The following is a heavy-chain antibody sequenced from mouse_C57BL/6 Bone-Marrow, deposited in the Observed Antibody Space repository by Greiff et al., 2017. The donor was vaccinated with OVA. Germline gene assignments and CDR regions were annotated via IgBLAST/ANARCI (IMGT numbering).Heavy chain of an antibody. Sequence: VQLQQSGAELVKPGASVKLSCKASGYTFTSYWMHWVKQRPGRGLEWIGRIDPNSGGTKYNEKFKSKATLTVDKPSSTAYMQLSSLTSEDSAVYYCARYLEDYYGSLYYAMDYWGQGTSVTVSS. J-gene: IGHJ4*01. CDR1: GYTFTSYW. V-gene: IGHV1-72*01. CDR3: ARYLEDYYGSLYYAMDY. D-gene: IGHD1-1*01. CDR2: IDPNSGGT.